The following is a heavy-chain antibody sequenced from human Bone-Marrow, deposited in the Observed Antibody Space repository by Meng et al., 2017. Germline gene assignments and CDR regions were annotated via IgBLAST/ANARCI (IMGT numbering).Heavy chain of an antibody. V-gene: IGHV1-2*06. D-gene: IGHD6-13*01. CDR3: ARHEDISAAGKLFGDY. CDR1: GYTFAAYW. J-gene: IGHJ4*02. Sequence: VKSRRPGKRPGASVNLCCKPSGYTFAAYWIHWLRKASGQGLAWMGRIDTTNDHPQYEPNFQGRVTMTSATSISTVYMELTGLRSDDTAVYYCARHEDISAAGKLFGDYWGQGTLVTVSS. CDR2: IDTTNDHP.